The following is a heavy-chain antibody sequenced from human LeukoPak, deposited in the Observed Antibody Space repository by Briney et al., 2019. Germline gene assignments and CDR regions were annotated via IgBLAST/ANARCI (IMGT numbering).Heavy chain of an antibody. CDR1: GGSVSSSYY. V-gene: IGHV4-39*02. CDR2: ICSGGNT. D-gene: IGHD1-1*01. Sequence: SETLSLTCTVSGGSVSSSYYWGWIRQPPGKGLEWIGSICSGGNTCYNPSLESRVTISVDSSRSHFFLQLTSATAADTAVYFCARDGPWKSDCWGQGTLVTVSS. J-gene: IGHJ4*02. CDR3: ARDGPWKSDC.